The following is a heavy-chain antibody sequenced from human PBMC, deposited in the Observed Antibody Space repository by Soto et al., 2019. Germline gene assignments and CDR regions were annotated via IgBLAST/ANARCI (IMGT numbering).Heavy chain of an antibody. CDR3: ATVITTDAAFDV. Sequence: EVQLVESGGDLVKPGGSLRLSCAATGFTFSSYTMNWVRQAPGKGLEWVSSISSRSSYIYYADSVKGRYTISRDNAKDSLYLQMNSLRAEDTAVYYCATVITTDAAFDVWGQGTIVTVSS. V-gene: IGHV3-21*01. D-gene: IGHD3-3*01. J-gene: IGHJ3*01. CDR2: ISSRSSYI. CDR1: GFTFSSYT.